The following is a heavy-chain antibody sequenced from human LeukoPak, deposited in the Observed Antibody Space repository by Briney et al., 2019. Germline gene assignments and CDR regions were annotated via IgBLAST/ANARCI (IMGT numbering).Heavy chain of an antibody. V-gene: IGHV4-39*07. CDR1: GGSISSSSYY. CDR3: ARQVGMERPAFDI. CDR2: IYYSGST. D-gene: IGHD1-1*01. Sequence: SETLSLTCTVSGGSISSSSYYWGWIRQPPGKGLEWIGSIYYSGSTYYNPSLKSRVTISVDTSKNQFSLKLSSVTAADTAVYYCARQVGMERPAFDIWGQGTMVTVSS. J-gene: IGHJ3*02.